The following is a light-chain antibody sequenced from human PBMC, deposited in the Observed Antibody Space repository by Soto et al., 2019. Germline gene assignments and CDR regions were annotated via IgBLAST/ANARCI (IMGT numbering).Light chain of an antibody. J-gene: IGKJ2*01. CDR1: QDISNY. Sequence: DIQMTQSPSSLSASVGDRVTITCQASQDISNYLNWYQQKPGKAPKLLIYDASNLETGVPSRFSGIGSGSDFTFTISSLQPEDIATYYCQQYDNLPPYTLGQGTKLEIK. CDR3: QQYDNLPPYT. V-gene: IGKV1-33*01. CDR2: DAS.